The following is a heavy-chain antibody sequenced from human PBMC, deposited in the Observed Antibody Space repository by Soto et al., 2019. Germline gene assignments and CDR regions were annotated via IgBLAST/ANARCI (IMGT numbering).Heavy chain of an antibody. V-gene: IGHV1-3*01. J-gene: IGHJ4*02. CDR1: GYTFSHYA. D-gene: IGHD2-2*02. CDR3: ASSFTVPSAIAY. CDR2: INAGNTHT. Sequence: ASVKVSCKASGYTFSHYAMHWVRQAPGQRLEWMGWINAGNTHTKYSQKFQGRVTITRDTSASTAYMELSSLRSEDTAVYYCASSFTVPSAIAYWGQGTLVTVSS.